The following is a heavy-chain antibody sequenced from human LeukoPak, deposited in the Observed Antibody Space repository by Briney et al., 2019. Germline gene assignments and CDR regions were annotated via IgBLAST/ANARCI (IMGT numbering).Heavy chain of an antibody. CDR2: ISSSSSYI. D-gene: IGHD2-2*01. Sequence: GGSLRLSCAASGFTFSKYWMLWVRQAPGKGLEWVSSISSSSSYIYYADSVKGRFTISRDNAKNSLYLQMNSLRAEDTAVYYCARVVVPAAEGDYWGQGTLVTVSS. V-gene: IGHV3-21*01. J-gene: IGHJ4*02. CDR1: GFTFSKYW. CDR3: ARVVVPAAEGDY.